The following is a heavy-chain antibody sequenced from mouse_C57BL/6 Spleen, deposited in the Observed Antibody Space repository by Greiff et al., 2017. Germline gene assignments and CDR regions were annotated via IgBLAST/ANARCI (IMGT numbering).Heavy chain of an antibody. V-gene: IGHV1-54*01. D-gene: IGHD2-4*01. CDR1: GYAFTNYL. Sequence: VQLQQSGAELVRPGTSVKVSCKASGYAFTNYLIEWVKQRPGQGLEWIGVIYPGSGGTNYNEKFKGKATLTADKSSSTAYMQLSSLTSDDSAVYFCARSGYYDPFDYWGQGTTLTVSS. J-gene: IGHJ2*01. CDR2: IYPGSGGT. CDR3: ARSGYYDPFDY.